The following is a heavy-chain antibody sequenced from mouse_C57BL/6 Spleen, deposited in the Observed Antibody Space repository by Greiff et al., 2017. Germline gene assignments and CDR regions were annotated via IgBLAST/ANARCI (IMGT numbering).Heavy chain of an antibody. CDR3: ARRGITTPWFAY. D-gene: IGHD2-4*01. Sequence: QVQLQQPGAELVRPGSSVKLSCKASGYTFTSYWMDWVKQRPGQGLEWIGNIYPSDSETHYNQKFKDKATLTVDKSSSTAYMQLSSLTSEDSAVYYCARRGITTPWFAYWGQGTLVTASA. V-gene: IGHV1-61*01. J-gene: IGHJ3*01. CDR1: GYTFTSYW. CDR2: IYPSDSET.